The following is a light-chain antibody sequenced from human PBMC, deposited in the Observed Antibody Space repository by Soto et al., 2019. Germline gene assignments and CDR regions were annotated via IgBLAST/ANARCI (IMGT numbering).Light chain of an antibody. CDR3: QQYGSSPRT. J-gene: IGKJ1*01. CDR2: GAS. V-gene: IGKV3-20*01. Sequence: EIVMTQSPATLSVSPGERATLSCRASQNIYSNVAWYQQKPGQAPRLLIYGASSRATGIPDRFSGSGSGTDFTLTISRLEPEDFAVYYCQQYGSSPRTFGQGTKVDIK. CDR1: QNIYSN.